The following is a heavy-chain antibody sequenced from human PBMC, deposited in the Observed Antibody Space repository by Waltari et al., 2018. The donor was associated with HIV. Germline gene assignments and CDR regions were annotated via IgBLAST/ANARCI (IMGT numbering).Heavy chain of an antibody. CDR2: INTDETIR. V-gene: IGHV3-74*01. Sequence: VQMVESGGVLAVTGGSLKLYCVAPGFTFSHNWMHWVRQVPGKRLVWDASINTDETIRTYAENVKGRFTISRDNGKNTLYLQMNSLRVEDTAVYYCVSSGLDVWGQGTTVNVSS. CDR1: GFTFSHNW. J-gene: IGHJ6*02. CDR3: VSSGLDV.